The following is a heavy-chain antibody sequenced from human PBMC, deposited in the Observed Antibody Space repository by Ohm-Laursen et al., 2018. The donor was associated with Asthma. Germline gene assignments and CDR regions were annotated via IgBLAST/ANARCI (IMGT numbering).Heavy chain of an antibody. CDR3: ARNGPEWELPGREYSLHH. CDR1: GYTFSRYS. V-gene: IGHV3-21*01. CDR2: ISTASTFI. D-gene: IGHD1-26*01. Sequence: GSLRLSCAASGYTFSRYSIHWVRQVPGKGLEWVASISTASTFIYYADSVRARFTTSRDNAKNSVYLQMNSLRAEDAALYYCARNGPEWELPGREYSLHHWGQGTQVTVSS. J-gene: IGHJ1*01.